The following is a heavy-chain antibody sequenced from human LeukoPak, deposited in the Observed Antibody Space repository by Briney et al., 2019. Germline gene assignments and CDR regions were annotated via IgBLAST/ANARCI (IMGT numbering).Heavy chain of an antibody. J-gene: IGHJ5*02. CDR1: GYPFTGYY. V-gene: IGHV1-2*02. CDR2: INPNSGGT. D-gene: IGHD4-17*01. CDR3: ARDGRDYGDYDWFDP. Sequence: ASVKVSCKASGYPFTGYYMHWVRQAPGQGLEWMGWINPNSGGTNYAQKFQGRVTMTRDTSISTAYMELSRLRSDDTAVYYCARDGRDYGDYDWFDPWGQGTLVTVSS.